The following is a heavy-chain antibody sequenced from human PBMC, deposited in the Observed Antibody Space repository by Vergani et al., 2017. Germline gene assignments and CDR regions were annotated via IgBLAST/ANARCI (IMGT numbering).Heavy chain of an antibody. CDR1: GGSISNYF. CDR3: AGQWPVIYMDV. D-gene: IGHD6-19*01. J-gene: IGHJ6*03. Sequence: QVQLQESGPGLVKPSETLSLTCAVSGGSISNYFWSWIRQPPGKGLEWIGYIYYSGSTNYNPSLKSRVSISVDTSKNNFSLKLSSVTAADTAGYYCAGQWPVIYMDVWGKGTTVTVSS. CDR2: IYYSGST. V-gene: IGHV4-59*01.